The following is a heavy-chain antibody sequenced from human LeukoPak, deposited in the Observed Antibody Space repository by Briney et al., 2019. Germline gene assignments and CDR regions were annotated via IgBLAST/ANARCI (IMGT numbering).Heavy chain of an antibody. CDR2: IYYSGST. Sequence: SETLSLTCTVSGGSISSYYWSWIRQPPGKGLEWIGYIYYSGSTNYNPSLKSRVTISVDTSKNQFSLKLSSVTAADTAEYYCARRGYSGYGGDYFDYWGQGTLVTVSS. CDR1: GGSISSYY. V-gene: IGHV4-59*08. D-gene: IGHD5-12*01. J-gene: IGHJ4*02. CDR3: ARRGYSGYGGDYFDY.